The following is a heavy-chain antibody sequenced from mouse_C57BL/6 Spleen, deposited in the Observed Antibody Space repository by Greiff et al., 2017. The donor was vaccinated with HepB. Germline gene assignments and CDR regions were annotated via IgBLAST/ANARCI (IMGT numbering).Heavy chain of an antibody. J-gene: IGHJ4*01. CDR2: IYPRSGNT. Sequence: QVQLQQSGAELARPGASVKLSCKASGYTFTSYGISWVKQRTGQGLEWIGEIYPRSGNTYYNEKFKGKATLTADKSSSTAYMELRSLTSEDSAVYFCARAGDYDYDGYYYAMDYWGQGTSVTVSS. CDR1: GYTFTSYG. D-gene: IGHD2-4*01. V-gene: IGHV1-81*01. CDR3: ARAGDYDYDGYYYAMDY.